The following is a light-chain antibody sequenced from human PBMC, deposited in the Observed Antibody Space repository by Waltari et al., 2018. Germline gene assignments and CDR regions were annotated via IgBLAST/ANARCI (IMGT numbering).Light chain of an antibody. J-gene: IGLJ3*02. V-gene: IGLV2-14*03. CDR3: SSYTDSFTVV. CDR1: SSDIACQCS. Sequence: QSALSQPASVSGSPGQSITIPCTGTSSDIACQCSVPCYQQHPGKAPKLMIYDVRNRPSGVSYRFSGSKSANTASLTISGLQAEDEADYYCSSYTDSFTVVFGGGTRLTVL. CDR2: DVR.